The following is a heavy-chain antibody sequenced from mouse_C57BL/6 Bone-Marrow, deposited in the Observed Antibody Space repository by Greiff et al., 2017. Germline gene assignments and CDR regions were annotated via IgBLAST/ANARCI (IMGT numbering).Heavy chain of an antibody. CDR3: ARHPPYYGSSDWYFDV. CDR2: ISNGGGST. CDR1: GFTFSDYY. D-gene: IGHD1-1*01. V-gene: IGHV5-12*01. J-gene: IGHJ1*03. Sequence: EVMLVESGGGLVQPGGSLKLSCAASGFTFSDYYMYWVRQTPEKRLEWVAYISNGGGSTYYPDTVKGRFTISRDNAKNTLYLQMSRLKSEDTAMYYCARHPPYYGSSDWYFDVWGTGTTVTVSS.